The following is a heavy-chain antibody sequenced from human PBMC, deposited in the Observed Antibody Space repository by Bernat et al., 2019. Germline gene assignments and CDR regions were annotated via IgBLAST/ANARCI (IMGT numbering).Heavy chain of an antibody. CDR1: GGSISSSNW. Sequence: QVQLQESGSGLVKPSGTLSLTCAVSGGSISSSNWWSWVRQPPGKGLEWIGEIYHSGSTNYNPSLKSRVTISVDKSKNQFSLKLSSVTAADTAVYYGARTSRRGYYDSSGYYYFDYWGQGTLVTVSS. V-gene: IGHV4-4*02. D-gene: IGHD3-22*01. CDR2: IYHSGST. J-gene: IGHJ4*02. CDR3: ARTSRRGYYDSSGYYYFDY.